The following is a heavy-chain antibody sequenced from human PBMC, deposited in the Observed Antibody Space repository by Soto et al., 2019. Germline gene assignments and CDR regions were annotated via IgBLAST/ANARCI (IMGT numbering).Heavy chain of an antibody. Sequence: EVQLVASGGGLVQPGGSLRLSCAASGFTFSTYSMSWVRQAPGKGLEWVSYLSVSGSHIFYADSVKGRFTISRDNSKNSLYLQMSNVRIEDTAVYYCARDYVSRVADFDHWGQGTLVTVSS. V-gene: IGHV3-48*01. CDR3: ARDYVSRVADFDH. D-gene: IGHD6-19*01. J-gene: IGHJ4*02. CDR1: GFTFSTYS. CDR2: LSVSGSHI.